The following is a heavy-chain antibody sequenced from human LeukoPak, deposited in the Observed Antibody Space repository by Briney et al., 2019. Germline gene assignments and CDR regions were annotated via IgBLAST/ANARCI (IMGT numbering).Heavy chain of an antibody. Sequence: GGSLRLSCAASGFSFSNYGMNWVRQAPGKGLEWVSGISRSGDTTYYAASVKGRFTISRAHSENTLFLQMDSLRADDTAVYFYARNRPAGDDYDYGFELQHWGQGTLVTVSS. D-gene: IGHD4/OR15-4a*01. CDR3: ARNRPAGDDYDYGFELQH. J-gene: IGHJ1*01. CDR1: GFSFSNYG. V-gene: IGHV3-23*01. CDR2: ISRSGDTT.